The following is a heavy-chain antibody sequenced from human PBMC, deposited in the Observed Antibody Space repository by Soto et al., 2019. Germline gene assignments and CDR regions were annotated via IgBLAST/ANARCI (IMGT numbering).Heavy chain of an antibody. J-gene: IGHJ3*02. CDR3: ARTNAFDI. V-gene: IGHV4-59*01. CDR2: IYNSGST. CDR1: GGSISSYY. Sequence: SETLSLTCTVPGGSISSYYWNWIRQPPGKGLEWIGYIYNSGSTNYNPSLKSRVTISADTSKNQFSLKVSSVTAADTAVYYCARTNAFDIWGQGTMVTVSS.